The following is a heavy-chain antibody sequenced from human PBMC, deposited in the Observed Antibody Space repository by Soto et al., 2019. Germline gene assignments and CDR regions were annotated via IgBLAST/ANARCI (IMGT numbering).Heavy chain of an antibody. CDR2: IYYSGST. D-gene: IGHD3-3*01. J-gene: IGHJ6*02. CDR3: ASQPTLYYDFWRGYYSPDCGMDV. Sequence: SETLSLTCTVSGGSISSYYWSWIRQPPGKGLEWIGYIYYSGSTNYNPSLKSRVTISVDTSKNQFSLKLSSVTAADTAVYYCASQPTLYYDFWRGYYSPDCGMDVWGQGTTVTVSS. CDR1: GGSISSYY. V-gene: IGHV4-59*01.